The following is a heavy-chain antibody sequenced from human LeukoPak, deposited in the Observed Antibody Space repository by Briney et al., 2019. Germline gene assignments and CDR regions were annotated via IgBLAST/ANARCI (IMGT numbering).Heavy chain of an antibody. V-gene: IGHV1-2*02. D-gene: IGHD2-2*02. CDR2: INPNSGGT. CDR3: ARGDIVVLPAGIPHNWFDP. J-gene: IGHJ5*02. Sequence: ASVKVSCKASGYSFTGYYIHWVRQAPGQGLEWMGWINPNSGGTNYARKFQGRVTMTRDTSISTAYMELSRLRSDDTAVHYCARGDIVVLPAGIPHNWFDPWGQGTLVTVSS. CDR1: GYSFTGYY.